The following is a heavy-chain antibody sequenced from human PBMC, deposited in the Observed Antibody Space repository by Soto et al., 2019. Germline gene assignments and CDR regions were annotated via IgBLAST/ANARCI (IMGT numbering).Heavy chain of an antibody. D-gene: IGHD3-3*01. CDR3: SHRVLRTVFGLVTTTAIYFDF. CDR1: GFSLTTSGVG. Sequence: QITLNASGPTVVRPTETLTLTCRFSGFSLTTSGVGVGWIRQSPGKAPEWLALIYWDDDKRYSASLKSRLTITKDASKNQVVLTVSDLDRTDTATYYCSHRVLRTVFGLVTTTAIYFDFWGQGTPVAVSS. J-gene: IGHJ4*02. CDR2: IYWDDDK. V-gene: IGHV2-5*02.